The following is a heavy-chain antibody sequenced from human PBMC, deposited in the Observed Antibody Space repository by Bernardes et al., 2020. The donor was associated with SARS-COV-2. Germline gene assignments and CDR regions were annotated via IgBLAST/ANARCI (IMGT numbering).Heavy chain of an antibody. CDR3: ARRRDGYEYDYGMDV. D-gene: IGHD5-12*01. J-gene: IGHJ6*02. CDR2: IYYRGNT. V-gene: IGHV4-39*01. Sequence: SETLSLTCTVSGDSIISSIYYWDWILHSPRKGLEWIGGIYYRGNTYYNPSLESRVTIAVHTSNNQFSLKLRSVTAADTAVYYVARRRDGYEYDYGMDVWRQGTTVTVSS. CDR1: GDSIISSIYY.